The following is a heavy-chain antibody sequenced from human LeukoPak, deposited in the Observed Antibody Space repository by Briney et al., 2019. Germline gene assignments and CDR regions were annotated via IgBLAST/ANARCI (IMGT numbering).Heavy chain of an antibody. V-gene: IGHV4-4*07. CDR3: AREGCSGGSCYSYYYYYMDV. Sequence: PSETLSLTCTVSVGSISSYYWSWIRQPAGKGLEWIGRIYTSGSTNYNPSLKSRVTMSVDTSKNQFSLKLSSVTAADTAVYYCAREGCSGGSCYSYYYYYMDVWGKGTTVTVSS. CDR1: VGSISSYY. J-gene: IGHJ6*03. CDR2: IYTSGST. D-gene: IGHD2-15*01.